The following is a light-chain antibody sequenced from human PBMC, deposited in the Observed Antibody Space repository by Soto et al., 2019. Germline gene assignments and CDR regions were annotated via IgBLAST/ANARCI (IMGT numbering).Light chain of an antibody. CDR3: QHYNSYSEA. CDR2: KAS. Sequence: IRMTQSPSTLSGSVGDRVTITCRASQTISSWLAWYQQKPGKAPKLLIYKASTLKSGVPSRFSSSGSGTEFTLTISSLQPDDFATYYCQHYNSYSEAFGQGTKVDIK. V-gene: IGKV1-5*03. CDR1: QTISSW. J-gene: IGKJ1*01.